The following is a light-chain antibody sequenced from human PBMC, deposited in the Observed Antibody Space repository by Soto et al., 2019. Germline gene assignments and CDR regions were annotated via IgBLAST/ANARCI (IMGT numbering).Light chain of an antibody. CDR1: SSDVGGYNY. V-gene: IGLV2-14*01. CDR3: TSYTSSRTLYI. Sequence: QSVLTQPASVSGCPGQSITICCTGASSDVGGYNYVSWYQQHPGKAPKLMIYDVRNRASGASNRFSGSKSGNTASLTISGLQAEDEADYYCTSYTSSRTLYIFGTGTKVTVL. J-gene: IGLJ1*01. CDR2: DVR.